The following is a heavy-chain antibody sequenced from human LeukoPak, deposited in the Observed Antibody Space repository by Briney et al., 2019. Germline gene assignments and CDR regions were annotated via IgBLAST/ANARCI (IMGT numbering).Heavy chain of an antibody. Sequence: GGSLRLSCAASGFTFSSYAMSWVRQAPGKGLEWVSAISGSGSSTYYADSVKGRFTISRDNSKNTLYLQMNSLRAEDTAVYYCAKVDIVVVPAAENFDYWGQGTLVTVSS. CDR3: AKVDIVVVPAAENFDY. V-gene: IGHV3-23*01. CDR2: ISGSGSST. D-gene: IGHD2-2*01. J-gene: IGHJ4*02. CDR1: GFTFSSYA.